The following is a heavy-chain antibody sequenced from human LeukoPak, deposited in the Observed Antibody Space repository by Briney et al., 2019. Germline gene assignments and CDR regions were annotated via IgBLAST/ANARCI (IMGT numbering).Heavy chain of an antibody. CDR3: ARGGNYYYDSSGYNDAFDI. Sequence: GASVKVSCKASGYTFTSYYMHWVRQAPGQGLEWMGIINPSDSSTSYAQKFQGRVTMTRDTSTSTVYMELSSLRSEDTAVYYCARGGNYYYDSSGYNDAFDIWGQGTMVTVSS. J-gene: IGHJ3*02. CDR2: INPSDSST. V-gene: IGHV1-46*01. CDR1: GYTFTSYY. D-gene: IGHD3-22*01.